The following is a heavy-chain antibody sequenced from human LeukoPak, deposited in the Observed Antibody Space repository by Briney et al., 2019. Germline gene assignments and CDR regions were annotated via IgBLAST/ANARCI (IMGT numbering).Heavy chain of an antibody. CDR2: ISYDGSNK. V-gene: IGHV3-30*18. D-gene: IGHD6-13*01. CDR1: GFTFNTYG. CDR3: AKGYSKNDY. J-gene: IGHJ4*02. Sequence: GGSLRLSCAASGFTFNTYGMHWVRQAPGKGLEWVAVISYDGSNKYYADSVKGQFTISRDNSKNTLYLQMNSLRAEDTALYYCAKGYSKNDYWGQGTLVTGSS.